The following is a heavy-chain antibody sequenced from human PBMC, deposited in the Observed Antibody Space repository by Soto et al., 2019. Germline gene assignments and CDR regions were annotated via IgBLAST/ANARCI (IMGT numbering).Heavy chain of an antibody. CDR1: GFTFSNYW. D-gene: IGHD2-15*01. V-gene: IGHV3-74*01. Sequence: EVQLVQSGGGLVQPGGSLRLSCAASGFTFSNYWMQWVRQAPGKWLMWLSHISIDGGTTTYADSVKGRFTISREHAQSTLYLPMNTLRAEDPAVYYCARDYAADYWGQGTLVTVSS. CDR2: ISIDGGTT. CDR3: ARDYAADY. J-gene: IGHJ4*02.